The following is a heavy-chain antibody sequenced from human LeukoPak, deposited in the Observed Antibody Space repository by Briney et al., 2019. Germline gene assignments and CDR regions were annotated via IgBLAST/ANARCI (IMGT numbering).Heavy chain of an antibody. CDR3: ARGARGEAVGATGSRIIFDY. V-gene: IGHV4-59*01. D-gene: IGHD1-26*01. Sequence: SETLSLTCTVSGGSISSFYWTWIRQPPGKGLEWIGYIYNSGTTDSNPSLRSRVTMSVDTSGNQFSLRLSSATAADTAVYYCARGARGEAVGATGSRIIFDYWGQGTLVTVSS. CDR2: IYNSGTT. CDR1: GGSISSFY. J-gene: IGHJ4*02.